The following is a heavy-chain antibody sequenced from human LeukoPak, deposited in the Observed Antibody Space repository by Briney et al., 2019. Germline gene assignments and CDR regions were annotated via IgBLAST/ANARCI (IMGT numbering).Heavy chain of an antibody. V-gene: IGHV4-39*01. Sequence: PSETLSLACTVSGVSISSSNSGWGWIRQPPEKGLEWIGSIYYSGSTYYNPSLKSRVTISVDTSKNQFSLSLSSVTAADTAVYYCARVSGQFYFYYYMDVWGKGTTVTISS. D-gene: IGHD6-19*01. CDR3: ARVSGQFYFYYYMDV. J-gene: IGHJ6*03. CDR2: IYYSGST. CDR1: GVSISSSNSG.